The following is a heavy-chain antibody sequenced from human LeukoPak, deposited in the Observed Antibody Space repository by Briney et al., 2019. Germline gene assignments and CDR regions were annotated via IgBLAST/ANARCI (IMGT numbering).Heavy chain of an antibody. CDR3: ARDCHVGWFDP. J-gene: IGHJ5*02. D-gene: IGHD1-26*01. CDR2: FYTGGSS. CDR1: GGSLISGSYY. V-gene: IGHV4-61*02. Sequence: PSETLSLTCTVSGGSLISGSYYWSWIRQPAGKGLEWIGRFYTGGSSDYNPSLKSRVTISLDTSKNQFSLKVNSVTAADTAVYYCARDCHVGWFDPWGQGTLVTVSS.